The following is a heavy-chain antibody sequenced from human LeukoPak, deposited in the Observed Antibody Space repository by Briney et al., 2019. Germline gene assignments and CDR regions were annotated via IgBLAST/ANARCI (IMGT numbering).Heavy chain of an antibody. CDR3: ARGRDRSKAGDH. J-gene: IGHJ4*02. D-gene: IGHD5-24*01. Sequence: SETLSLTCAVYGGSCSDYYCSWIRQPPGKGLEWIGEIHPYGTFYYNSSLRSRLTISIDTSKTQFSLRLTSVTAADTAFHYCARGRDRSKAGDHWGQGTLVTVSS. V-gene: IGHV4-34*01. CDR1: GGSCSDYY. CDR2: IHPYGTF.